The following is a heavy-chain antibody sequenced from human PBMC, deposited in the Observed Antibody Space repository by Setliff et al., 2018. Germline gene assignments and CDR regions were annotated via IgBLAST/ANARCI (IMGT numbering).Heavy chain of an antibody. V-gene: IGHV4-39*01. CDR2: IYYSGTA. CDR3: ARHEFVGGYYGSVTYRHFDY. D-gene: IGHD3-10*01. J-gene: IGHJ4*02. CDR1: GGSISSSSYQ. Sequence: SETLSLTCTVSGGSISSSSYQWGWVRQTPGKGLEWIGSIYYSGTAYYNPSLKSRVTISVDTSKNQFSLQVTSVTATDTAVYFCARHEFVGGYYGSVTYRHFDYWGQGILVTVSS.